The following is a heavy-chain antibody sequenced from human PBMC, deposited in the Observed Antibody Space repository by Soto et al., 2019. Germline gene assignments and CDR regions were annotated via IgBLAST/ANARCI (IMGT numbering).Heavy chain of an antibody. Sequence: GGSLRLSCAASGFTFSDYYMTWVRQAPGKGLEWISYMSGSGDAIYYADSVKGRFTISRDNAKNSLHLEMDSLRVEDTAMYYCVRGNFYYGMDVWGQGTTVTVSS. J-gene: IGHJ6*02. CDR2: MSGSGDAI. V-gene: IGHV3-11*01. CDR3: VRGNFYYGMDV. CDR1: GFTFSDYY.